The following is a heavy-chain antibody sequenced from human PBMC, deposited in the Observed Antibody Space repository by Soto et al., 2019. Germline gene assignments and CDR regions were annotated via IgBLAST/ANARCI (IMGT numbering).Heavy chain of an antibody. D-gene: IGHD2-2*01. CDR3: ARDQVPAALLGRFDP. J-gene: IGHJ5*02. CDR2: IYYSGST. CDR1: GGSISSYY. Sequence: SETLSLTCTVSGGSISSYYWSWIRQPPGKGLEWIGYIYYSGSTNYNPSLKSRVTISVDTSKNQFSLKLSSVTAADTAVYYCARDQVPAALLGRFDPWGQGTLVT. V-gene: IGHV4-59*01.